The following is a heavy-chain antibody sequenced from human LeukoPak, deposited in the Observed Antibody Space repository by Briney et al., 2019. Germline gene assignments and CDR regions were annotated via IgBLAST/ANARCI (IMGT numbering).Heavy chain of an antibody. D-gene: IGHD6-13*01. V-gene: IGHV3-23*01. CDR3: AGRGYSSSYYFGY. J-gene: IGHJ4*02. CDR2: ISGSGGST. CDR1: GFTVSSNY. Sequence: GGSLRLSCAASGFTVSSNYMSWVRQAPGKGLEWVSAISGSGGSTYYADSVKGRFTISRDNSKNTLYLQMNSLRAEDTAVYYCAGRGYSSSYYFGYWGQGTLVTVSS.